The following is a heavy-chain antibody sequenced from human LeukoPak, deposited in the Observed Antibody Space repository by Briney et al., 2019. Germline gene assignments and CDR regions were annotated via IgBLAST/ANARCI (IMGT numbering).Heavy chain of an antibody. CDR2: IYSSVST. J-gene: IGHJ6*03. CDR1: GDSINDHY. V-gene: IGHV4-4*09. D-gene: IGHD2-15*01. CDR3: ARQRCSGNMCYRVDQLYYMDV. Sequence: SETLSHTCTVSGDSINDHYWSWIRQPPGEGLEWIGYIYSSVSTNYNPSPKSRVTISIDTSKSQFSLKLTSVTAADTGVYYCARQRCSGNMCYRVDQLYYMDVWGKGTTVTVSS.